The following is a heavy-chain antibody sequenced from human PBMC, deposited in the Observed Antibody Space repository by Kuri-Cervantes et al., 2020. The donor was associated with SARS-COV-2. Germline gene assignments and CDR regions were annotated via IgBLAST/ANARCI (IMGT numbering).Heavy chain of an antibody. D-gene: IGHD5-12*01. Sequence: GESLKISCEASGFIFSDYAIDWVRQAPGKGLEWVAIISYSGENTYYADSVKGRFTISRDNSKNTVYLQMNSLRAEDTAIYHCAKGSRRSVASLIFDYWGQGTLVTVSS. CDR2: ISYSGENT. V-gene: IGHV3-23*01. CDR1: GFIFSDYA. J-gene: IGHJ4*02. CDR3: AKGSRRSVASLIFDY.